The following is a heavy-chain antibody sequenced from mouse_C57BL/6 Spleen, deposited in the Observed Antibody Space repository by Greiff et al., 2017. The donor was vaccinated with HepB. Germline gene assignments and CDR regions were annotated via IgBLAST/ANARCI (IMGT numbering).Heavy chain of an antibody. V-gene: IGHV14-4*01. CDR1: GFNIKDDY. CDR2: IDPENGDT. J-gene: IGHJ4*01. CDR3: TTHGYYAMDY. Sequence: EVQLQQSGAELVRPGASVKLSCTASGFNIKDDYMHWVKQRPEQGLEWIGWIDPENGDTEYASKFQGKATITADTSSNTAYLQLSSLTSEDTAVYYCTTHGYYAMDYWGHGTSVTVSS.